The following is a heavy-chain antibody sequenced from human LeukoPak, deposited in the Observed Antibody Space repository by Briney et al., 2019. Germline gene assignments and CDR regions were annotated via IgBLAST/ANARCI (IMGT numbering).Heavy chain of an antibody. CDR2: ISYDGSNK. CDR1: GFTFSSYA. Sequence: GGSLRLSCAASGFTFSSYAMHWVRQAPGKGLEWVAVISYDGSNKYYADSVKGRFTISRDNSKNTLYLQMNSLRAEDTAVYYCARDLGQPKGGRATGDYWGQGTLVTVSS. V-gene: IGHV3-30-3*01. CDR3: ARDLGQPKGGRATGDY. J-gene: IGHJ4*02. D-gene: IGHD1-26*01.